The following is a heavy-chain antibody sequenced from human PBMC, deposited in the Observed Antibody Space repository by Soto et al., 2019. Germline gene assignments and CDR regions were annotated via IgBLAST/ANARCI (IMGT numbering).Heavy chain of an antibody. Sequence: ASVKVSCKASGYTFTSYGISWVRQAPGQGLEWMGWISAYNGNTNCAQKLQGRVTMTTDTSTSTAYMELRSLRSDDTAVYYCALEVADTVATHPCLEHWGKGPRVTVSS. J-gene: IGHJ1*01. V-gene: IGHV1-18*01. D-gene: IGHD3-16*01. CDR3: ALEVADTVATHPCLEH. CDR2: ISAYNGNT. CDR1: GYTFTSYG.